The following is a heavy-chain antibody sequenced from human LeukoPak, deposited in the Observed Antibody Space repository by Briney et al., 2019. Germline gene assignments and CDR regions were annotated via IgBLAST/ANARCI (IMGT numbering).Heavy chain of an antibody. D-gene: IGHD6-13*01. CDR2: VYCSGST. Sequence: SETLSLTCSVSGYSISSDYYWGWIRQPPGKGLEWIGYVYCSGSTNYNPSLKSRVTISVDTSKNQFSLKLSSVTAADTAVYYCAQYFAATGGSHLDYWGQGSLVTVSS. V-gene: IGHV4-59*03. CDR3: AQYFAATGGSHLDY. J-gene: IGHJ4*02. CDR1: GYSISSDYY.